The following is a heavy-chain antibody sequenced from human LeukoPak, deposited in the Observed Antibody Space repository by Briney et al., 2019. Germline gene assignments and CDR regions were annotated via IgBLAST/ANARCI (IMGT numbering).Heavy chain of an antibody. V-gene: IGHV3-23*01. D-gene: IGHD1-1*01. Sequence: GGSLRLSCAASGFNFNSYAMSWVRQAPEKGLXXXXXXSSCSGGTYYADSVKGRFTISRDDSKNTLYLQMNSLRAEDTAVYYCAKDLGRYRNNYFDYWGQGTLVTVSS. J-gene: IGHJ4*02. CDR3: AKDLGRYRNNYFDY. CDR1: GFNFNSYA. CDR2: XSSCSGGT.